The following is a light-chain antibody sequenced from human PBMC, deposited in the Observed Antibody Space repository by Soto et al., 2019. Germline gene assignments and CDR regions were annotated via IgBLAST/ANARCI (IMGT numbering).Light chain of an antibody. CDR2: GAS. J-gene: IGKJ2*01. Sequence: ENVLTQSPGTLSLSPGERATLSCRASQSVTSKFLAWYQQKPGQAPRLLIYGASTRAAGVPDRFSGSGSGTDFTLTITGLEPEDVAVYYCQQYGRSPLLYTFGQGTKL. CDR3: QQYGRSPLLYT. CDR1: QSVTSKF. V-gene: IGKV3-20*01.